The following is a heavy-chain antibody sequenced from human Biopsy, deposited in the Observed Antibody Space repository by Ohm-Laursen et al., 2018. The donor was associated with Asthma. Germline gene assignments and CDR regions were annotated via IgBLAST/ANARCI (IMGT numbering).Heavy chain of an antibody. V-gene: IGHV4-31*03. Sequence: TLSLTCSVSGYSISNGGYYWTWVRQRPGKGLEWIGNIYHRGNTKYNPSLKSRLSFSVDTSKNQFSLKLSSVTAADTAIYFCARDYYDFWNRSVYTYFGIDVWGPGTTVSVS. CDR1: GYSISNGGYY. J-gene: IGHJ6*02. CDR2: IYHRGNT. D-gene: IGHD3-3*01. CDR3: ARDYYDFWNRSVYTYFGIDV.